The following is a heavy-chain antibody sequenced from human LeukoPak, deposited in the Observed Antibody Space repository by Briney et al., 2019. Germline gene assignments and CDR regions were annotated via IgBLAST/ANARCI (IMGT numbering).Heavy chain of an antibody. Sequence: SETLSLTCTVSGGSINNFYWRWIRQPPGKGLEWLGFIFYSGTTNYNPSLESRLSISVDTYGNEFSLDLGSLTAADTAVYYCARHPRGVFSKPPDSFPIRGGGAVVSLSS. CDR1: GGSINNFY. D-gene: IGHD5/OR15-5a*01. CDR3: ARHPRGVFSKPPDSFPI. CDR2: IFYSGTT. J-gene: IGHJ3*02. V-gene: IGHV4-59*08.